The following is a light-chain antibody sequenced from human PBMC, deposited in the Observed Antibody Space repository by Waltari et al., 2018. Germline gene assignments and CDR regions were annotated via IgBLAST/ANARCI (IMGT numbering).Light chain of an antibody. V-gene: IGKV1-39*01. CDR3: QQSYSKLT. CDR2: AAA. CDR1: QSISSY. J-gene: IGKJ4*01. Sequence: DIQMTQSPSSLSASVGDRVTITCRASQSISSYLNWYQQKPGKAPKLLIYAAASLQSGVPSRFSGSGSRTDFTLTISSLQPEDFATYYCQQSYSKLTFGGGTKVEIK.